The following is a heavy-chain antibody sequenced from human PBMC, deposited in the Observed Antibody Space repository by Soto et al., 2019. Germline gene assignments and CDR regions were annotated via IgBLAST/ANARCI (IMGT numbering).Heavy chain of an antibody. Sequence: SETLSLTCTVSGGSMRNYFWTWIRQPPGKGLEWIGYIHYSGTTSFFPSYNPSLRSRVTISEDTSKNQFSLKLSSVTTADTAVYFCAAGEASSRNLAPYYLDFWGQGTLVTVSS. CDR1: GGSMRNYF. J-gene: IGHJ4*02. D-gene: IGHD6-13*01. CDR2: IHYSGTT. V-gene: IGHV4-59*01. CDR3: AAGEASSRNLAPYYLDF.